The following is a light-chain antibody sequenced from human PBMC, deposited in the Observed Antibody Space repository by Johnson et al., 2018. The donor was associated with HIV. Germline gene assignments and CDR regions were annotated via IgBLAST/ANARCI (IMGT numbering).Light chain of an antibody. Sequence: QSVLTQPPSVSAAPGQKVTISCSGSTSNIGNNDVSWYRHLPGTAPKLLIYDNYKRPSGIPARFSGSKSGTSATLDITGLQTGDEADYYCGTWDSSLSVYVFATGTKVTVL. CDR3: GTWDSSLSVYV. J-gene: IGLJ1*01. CDR2: DNY. V-gene: IGLV1-51*01. CDR1: TSNIGNND.